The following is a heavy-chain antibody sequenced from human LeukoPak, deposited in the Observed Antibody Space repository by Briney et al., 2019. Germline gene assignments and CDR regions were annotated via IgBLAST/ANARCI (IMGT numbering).Heavy chain of an antibody. D-gene: IGHD4-17*01. V-gene: IGHV3-23*01. Sequence: PGGSLRLSCAASGFTFITYSMNWVRQAPGKGLEWVSGISVSGGSTYYADSVKGRFTISRDNSKNTLYLQMNSLSAEDTAIYYCAKDTQNYGELANSWGQGTLVTVSS. CDR3: AKDTQNYGELANS. J-gene: IGHJ4*02. CDR2: ISVSGGST. CDR1: GFTFITYS.